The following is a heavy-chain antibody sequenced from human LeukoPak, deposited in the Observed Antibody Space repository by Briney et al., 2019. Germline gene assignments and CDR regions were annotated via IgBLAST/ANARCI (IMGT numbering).Heavy chain of an antibody. Sequence: PGGSLRLSCAASGFTFSSYAMNWVRQAPGKGLEWVSAIGASGAYTFYADSVKGRFTISRDNSRNTLYLQVNSLRAEDTAVYYCAKRPTMTTVTTPSWRVCDSWGQGTLVTASS. CDR3: AKRPTMTTVTTPSWRVCDS. CDR1: GFTFSSYA. J-gene: IGHJ4*02. CDR2: IGASGAYT. D-gene: IGHD4-17*01. V-gene: IGHV3-23*01.